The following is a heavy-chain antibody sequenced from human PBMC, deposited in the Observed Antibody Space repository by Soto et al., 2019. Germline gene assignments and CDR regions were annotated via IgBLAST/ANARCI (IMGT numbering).Heavy chain of an antibody. J-gene: IGHJ4*02. CDR3: AREDPPSLN. V-gene: IGHV4-59*01. Sequence: SETLALTCTVSGGSIRSYLWSWIRQPPGKGLEWIGYIYYSGSTYYNPSLKSRVTISVDTSTSTAYMELRSLRSDDTAVYYCAREDPPSLNWGQGTLVTVSS. D-gene: IGHD2-2*01. CDR1: GGSIRSYL. CDR2: IYYSGST.